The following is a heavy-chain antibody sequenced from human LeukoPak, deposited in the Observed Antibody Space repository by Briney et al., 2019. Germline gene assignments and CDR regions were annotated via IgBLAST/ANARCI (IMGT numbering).Heavy chain of an antibody. CDR1: GFTFSSYW. CDR3: ARDQEQWLVSPRYYYYGMDV. V-gene: IGHV3-74*01. J-gene: IGHJ6*02. Sequence: GGSLRLSCAASGFTFSSYWMHWVRQAPGKGLVWVSRINSDGSSTSYADSVKGRFIIPRDNAKNTLYLQMNSLRAEDTAVYYCARDQEQWLVSPRYYYYGMDVWGQGTTVTVSS. D-gene: IGHD6-19*01. CDR2: INSDGSST.